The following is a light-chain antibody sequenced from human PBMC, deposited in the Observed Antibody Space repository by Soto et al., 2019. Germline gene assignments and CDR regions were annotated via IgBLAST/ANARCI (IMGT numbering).Light chain of an antibody. CDR1: SSDVGGYNS. CDR2: DVS. J-gene: IGLJ2*01. Sequence: QSVLTQPASVPGSPGQSITISCTGTSSDVGGYNSVSWYQQHPGKAPKLMIYDVSNRPSGVSSRFSGSKSGNTASLTISGLQAEDEADYYCSSYTSSSTPWVFGGGTKLTVL. V-gene: IGLV2-14*01. CDR3: SSYTSSSTPWV.